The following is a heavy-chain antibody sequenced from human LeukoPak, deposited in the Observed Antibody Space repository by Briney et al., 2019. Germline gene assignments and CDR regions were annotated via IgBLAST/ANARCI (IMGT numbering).Heavy chain of an antibody. Sequence: QSGGSLRLSCAASGFAFSSHAMTWVRQAPGKGLEWVSGISGGGGITYSADSVRGRFTISRDNSKKMLYLQMSSLRAEDTAIYYCAKEGPTTGWPFDYWGQGTLVTVSS. CDR2: ISGGGGIT. CDR1: GFAFSSHA. V-gene: IGHV3-23*01. J-gene: IGHJ4*02. D-gene: IGHD1-26*01. CDR3: AKEGPTTGWPFDY.